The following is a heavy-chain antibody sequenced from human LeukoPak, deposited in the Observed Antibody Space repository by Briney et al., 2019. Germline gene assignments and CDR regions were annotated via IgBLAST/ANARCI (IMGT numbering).Heavy chain of an antibody. V-gene: IGHV3-7*01. CDR1: GFTFSNYW. D-gene: IGHD5-24*01. CDR2: IKQDESEK. Sequence: PGGSLRLSCAASGFTFSNYWMAWVRQAPGKGPEWVANIKQDESEKYYVDSVKGRFTISRDNAKNSLYPQMNSLRVDDTAVYYCARDVEGSLDYWGQGTLVAVSS. CDR3: ARDVEGSLDY. J-gene: IGHJ4*02.